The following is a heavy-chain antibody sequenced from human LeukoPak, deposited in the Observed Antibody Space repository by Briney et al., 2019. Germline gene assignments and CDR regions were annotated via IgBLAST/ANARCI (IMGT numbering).Heavy chain of an antibody. V-gene: IGHV3-48*03. J-gene: IGHJ4*02. Sequence: GGSLRLSCAASGFTFSSYEMNWVRQAPGKGLEWVSYISSSGSTIYYADSVKGRFTISRDNAKNSLYLQMNSLRAENTAVYYCALTTVTPDDYWGQGTLVTVSS. D-gene: IGHD4-17*01. CDR1: GFTFSSYE. CDR3: ALTTVTPDDY. CDR2: ISSSGSTI.